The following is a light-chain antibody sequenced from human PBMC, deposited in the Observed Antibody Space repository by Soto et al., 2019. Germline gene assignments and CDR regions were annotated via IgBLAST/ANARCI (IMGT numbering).Light chain of an antibody. CDR1: QSISSW. V-gene: IGKV1-5*01. CDR3: QQYNSYSET. Sequence: DRVTITCLASQSISSWLAWYQQKPGKAPKLLIYDASSLESGVPSRFSGSGSGTEFTLTISSLQPDDFATYYCQQYNSYSETFGQRTKVDIK. CDR2: DAS. J-gene: IGKJ1*01.